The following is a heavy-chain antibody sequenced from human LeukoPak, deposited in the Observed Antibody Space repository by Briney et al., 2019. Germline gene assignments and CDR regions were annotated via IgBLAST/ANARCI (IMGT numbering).Heavy chain of an antibody. D-gene: IGHD6-6*01. CDR2: INHSGST. J-gene: IGHJ6*03. V-gene: IGHV4-34*01. CDR3: ARLQLVRTGYYYYYMDV. CDR1: GGSISSYY. Sequence: SETLSLTCTVSGGSISSYYWSWIRQPPGKGLEWVGEINHSGSTNYNPSLKSRVTISVDTSKNQFSLKLSSVTAADTAVYYCARLQLVRTGYYYYYMDVWGKGTTVTVSS.